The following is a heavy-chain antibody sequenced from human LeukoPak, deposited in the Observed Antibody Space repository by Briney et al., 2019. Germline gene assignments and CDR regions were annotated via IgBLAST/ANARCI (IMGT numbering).Heavy chain of an antibody. J-gene: IGHJ6*03. CDR1: GFAFSNYW. V-gene: IGHV3-74*01. D-gene: IGHD6-13*01. CDR3: LAGYYYYYMDV. CDR2: INTHGSST. Sequence: PGGSLRLSCAASGFAFSNYWLHWVRQAPGKGLEWVARINTHGSSTNYADSVKGRFTISRDNAKNTLCLQMTSLSAEDTAVYYALAGYYYYYMDVWGKGTTVTVSS.